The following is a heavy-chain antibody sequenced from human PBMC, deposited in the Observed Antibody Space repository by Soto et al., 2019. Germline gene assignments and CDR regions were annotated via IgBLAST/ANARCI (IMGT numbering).Heavy chain of an antibody. CDR2: IIPIFGTA. CDR1: GGTFSSYA. J-gene: IGHJ6*02. D-gene: IGHD3-3*01. V-gene: IGHV1-69*13. Sequence: SVKVSCKXSGGTFSSYAISWVRQAPGQGLEWMGGIIPIFGTANYAQKFQGRVTITADESTSTAYMELSSLRSEDTAVYYCAITIFGVVILNYYGMDVWGQGTTVTVSS. CDR3: AITIFGVVILNYYGMDV.